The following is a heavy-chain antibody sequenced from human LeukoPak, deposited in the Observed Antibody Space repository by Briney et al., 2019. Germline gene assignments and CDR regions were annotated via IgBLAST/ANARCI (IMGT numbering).Heavy chain of an antibody. V-gene: IGHV1-46*01. CDR1: GFTFSSYA. CDR3: ARDLMVYAEVYYYYYGMDV. D-gene: IGHD2-8*01. J-gene: IGHJ6*02. Sequence: GRSLRLSCAASGFTFSSYAMHWVRQAPGQGLEWMGIINPSGGSTSYAQKFQGRVTMTRDTSTSTVYMELSSLRSEDTAVYYCARDLMVYAEVYYYYYGMDVWSQGTTVTVSS. CDR2: INPSGGST.